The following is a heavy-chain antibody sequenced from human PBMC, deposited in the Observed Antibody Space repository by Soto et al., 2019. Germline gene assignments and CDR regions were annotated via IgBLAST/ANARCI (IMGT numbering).Heavy chain of an antibody. CDR1: GFTFSSYA. D-gene: IGHD2-8*01. J-gene: IGHJ5*02. CDR3: AKDQAYYWTTGVCSSSKRREPPGS. CDR2: ISGSGGST. Sequence: VQLLESGGGLVQPGGSLRLSCAASGFTFSSYAMSWVRQAPGKGLEWVSAISGSGGSTYYADSVKGRFTISRDNSKNTLYMQMNSLRAEDTAVYYCAKDQAYYWTTGVCSSSKRREPPGSWGQGTLVTVSS. V-gene: IGHV3-23*01.